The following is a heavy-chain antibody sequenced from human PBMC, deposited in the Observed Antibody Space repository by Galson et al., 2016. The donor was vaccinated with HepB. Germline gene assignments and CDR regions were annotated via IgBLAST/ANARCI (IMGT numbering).Heavy chain of an antibody. J-gene: IGHJ4*02. CDR1: GFTFSSYA. V-gene: IGHV3-23*01. CDR2: ISGSGGST. CDR3: AKVKTGGDYDFWSLDY. D-gene: IGHD3-3*01. Sequence: SLRLSCAASGFTFSSYAMSWVRQAPGKGLEWVSAISGSGGSTYYADSVKGRFTISRDNSKNTLYLQMNSLRAEDTAVYYCAKVKTGGDYDFWSLDYWGQGNLVTVST.